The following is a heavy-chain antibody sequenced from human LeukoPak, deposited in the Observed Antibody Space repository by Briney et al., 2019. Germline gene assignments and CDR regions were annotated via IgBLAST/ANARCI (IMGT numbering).Heavy chain of an antibody. CDR1: GFTFSSYG. V-gene: IGHV3-33*01. Sequence: PGGSLRLSCAASGFTFSSYGMHWVRQAPGKGLEWVAVIWYDGSNKYYADSVKGRFTTSRDNSKNTLYLQMNSLRAEDTAVYYCARADILTGYHLDYWGQGTLVTVSS. CDR2: IWYDGSNK. J-gene: IGHJ4*02. CDR3: ARADILTGYHLDY. D-gene: IGHD3-9*01.